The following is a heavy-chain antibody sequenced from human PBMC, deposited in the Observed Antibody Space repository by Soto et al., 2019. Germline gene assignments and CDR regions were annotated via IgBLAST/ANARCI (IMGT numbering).Heavy chain of an antibody. J-gene: IGHJ4*02. CDR2: IYWDDDK. V-gene: IGHV2-5*02. CDR3: ARHYSGSYFAY. Sequence: SGPTLVNPTQTLTLTCTFSGFSLSTNGVAVGWNRQPPGKALEWLALIYWDDDKRYSPSLKSRLTITKNTSKKQVVLTVTNLYPLDTATYYCARHYSGSYFAYWGQGTLVTVSS. D-gene: IGHD1-26*01. CDR1: GFSLSTNGVA.